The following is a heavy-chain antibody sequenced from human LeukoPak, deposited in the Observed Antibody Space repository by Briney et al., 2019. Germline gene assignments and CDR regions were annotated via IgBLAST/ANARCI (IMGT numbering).Heavy chain of an antibody. V-gene: IGHV1-2*02. J-gene: IGHJ5*02. Sequence: ASVKVSCKASGYTFTCYYMHWVRQAPGQGLEWMGWINPNSGGTNYAQKFQGRVTMTRDTSISTAYMELSRLRSDDTAVYYCARALGRYNWFDPWGQGTLVTVSS. CDR1: GYTFTCYY. CDR3: ARALGRYNWFDP. CDR2: INPNSGGT.